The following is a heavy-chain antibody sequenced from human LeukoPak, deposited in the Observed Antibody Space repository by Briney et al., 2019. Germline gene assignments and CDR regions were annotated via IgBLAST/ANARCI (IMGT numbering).Heavy chain of an antibody. CDR1: GGSISSSSYY. CDR2: IYYSGST. V-gene: IGHV4-39*01. Sequence: SETLSLTCTVSGGSISSSSYYWGWIRQPPGKGLEWIGSIYYSGSTYYNPSLKSRVTISVDTSKNQFSLKLSSVTAADTAVYYCARRQRYDFWSGYLRAFDIWGQGTMVTVSS. J-gene: IGHJ3*02. CDR3: ARRQRYDFWSGYLRAFDI. D-gene: IGHD3-3*01.